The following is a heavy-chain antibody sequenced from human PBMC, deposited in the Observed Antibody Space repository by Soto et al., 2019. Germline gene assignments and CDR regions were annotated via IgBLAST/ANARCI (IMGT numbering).Heavy chain of an antibody. CDR1: GYIFSKYA. V-gene: IGHV1-3*01. J-gene: IGHJ5*02. Sequence: QVQLVQSGGEVKKPGASVKVSCKASGYIFSKYAIHWVRQVPGHKLEWMGWLNVGTGNTKYSQKFQGRVTITRDTSATTAYMELHSLTSEDTAVYYCSRESRDFFLWFDPCGQGTLVTVSS. CDR3: SRESRDFFLWFDP. CDR2: LNVGTGNT.